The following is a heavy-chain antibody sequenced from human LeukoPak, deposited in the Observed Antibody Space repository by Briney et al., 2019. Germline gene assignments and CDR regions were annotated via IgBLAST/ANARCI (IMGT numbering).Heavy chain of an antibody. Sequence: EGSLRPSCAASGFTFSGYSMNWVRQAPGKRLEWVSSISSSSSYIYYADSVKGRFTISRDNAKNSLYLQMNSLRAEDTAVYYCARAHNWKYGTFDYWGQGTLVTVSS. V-gene: IGHV3-21*01. CDR2: ISSSSSYI. CDR3: ARAHNWKYGTFDY. CDR1: GFTFSGYS. D-gene: IGHD1-7*01. J-gene: IGHJ4*02.